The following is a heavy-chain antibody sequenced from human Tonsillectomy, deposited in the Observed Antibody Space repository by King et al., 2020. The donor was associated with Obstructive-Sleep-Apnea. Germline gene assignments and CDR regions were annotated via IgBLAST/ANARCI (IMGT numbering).Heavy chain of an antibody. CDR3: ATRRVDYYGMDA. J-gene: IGHJ6*02. CDR2: ITGSGRST. Sequence: VQLVESGGGLVQPGGSLRLSCVASGFSFSNYAMNWVRQAPGKGLECVSVITGSGRSTYYADSVKGRFTISRDNSKNTLYLQMNSLRAEDTAVYYCATRRVDYYGMDAWGQGPPVIVSS. CDR1: GFSFSNYA. V-gene: IGHV3-23*04.